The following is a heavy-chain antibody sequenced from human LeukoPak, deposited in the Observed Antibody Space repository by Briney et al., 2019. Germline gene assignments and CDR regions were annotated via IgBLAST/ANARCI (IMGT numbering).Heavy chain of an antibody. J-gene: IGHJ5*02. CDR3: ARDARVVPAASTNWFDP. Sequence: ASVKVSCNASGYIFTDYYMHWVRQAPGQELGWMGRINPNSGGTNYAQKFQGRVTMTRDTSISTAYTELSSLRSEDTAVYYCARDARVVPAASTNWFDPWGQGTLVTVSS. CDR1: GYIFTDYY. D-gene: IGHD2-2*01. CDR2: INPNSGGT. V-gene: IGHV1/OR15-1*02.